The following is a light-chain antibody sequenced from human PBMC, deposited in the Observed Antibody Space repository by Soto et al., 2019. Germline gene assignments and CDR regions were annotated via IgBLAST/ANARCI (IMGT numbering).Light chain of an antibody. CDR1: QTISSW. CDR3: QQYHTSSIT. Sequence: DMQMTQSPFSLSASVGDRGTMTCRATQTISSWLAWYQQKQGTAPTLLIYDASTLERGVPSRFSGPGSGTEFTLSIDSLQPDDFATYYCQQYHTSSITFGQGTRLEIK. CDR2: DAS. V-gene: IGKV1-5*01. J-gene: IGKJ5*01.